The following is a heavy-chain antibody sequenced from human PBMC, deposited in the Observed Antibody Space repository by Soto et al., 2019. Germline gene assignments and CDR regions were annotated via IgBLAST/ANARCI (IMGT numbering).Heavy chain of an antibody. CDR3: AKDAGVGYYDSSGYPDY. CDR1: GFTFSSYG. Sequence: QVQLVESGGGVVQPGRSLRLSCAASGFTFSSYGMRWVRQAPGKGLEWVAVISYDGSNKYYVDSVKGRFTISRDNSKNTLYLQMNSLRAEDTAVYYCAKDAGVGYYDSSGYPDYWGQGTLVTVSS. D-gene: IGHD3-22*01. J-gene: IGHJ4*02. V-gene: IGHV3-30*18. CDR2: ISYDGSNK.